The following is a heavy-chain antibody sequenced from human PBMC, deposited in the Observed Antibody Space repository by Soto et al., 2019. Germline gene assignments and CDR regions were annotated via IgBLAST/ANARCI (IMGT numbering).Heavy chain of an antibody. D-gene: IGHD3-22*01. CDR2: IYPGDSDT. Sequence: HGESRTISCKVSGYSFTSYWIGWVRQLPGKGLEWMGIIYPGDSDTRYSPSFQGQVTISADKSISTAYLQWSSLKASDTAMYYCASLNYDSSGYDSLDAFDIWGQGTMVTVSS. J-gene: IGHJ3*02. CDR1: GYSFTSYW. V-gene: IGHV5-51*01. CDR3: ASLNYDSSGYDSLDAFDI.